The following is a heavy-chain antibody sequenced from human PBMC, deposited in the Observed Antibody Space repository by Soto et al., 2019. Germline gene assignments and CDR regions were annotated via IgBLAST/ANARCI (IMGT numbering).Heavy chain of an antibody. D-gene: IGHD6-13*01. CDR2: ISGSGGST. CDR1: GFTFSSYA. CDR3: AKDHQQLVMGPYYFDY. Sequence: VQLLESGGGLVQPGGSLRLSCAASGFTFSSYAMSWVRQAPGKGLEWVSAISGSGGSTYYADSVKGRFTISRDNSKNTLYLQMNSLRAEDTAVYYCAKDHQQLVMGPYYFDYWGQGTLVTVSS. V-gene: IGHV3-23*01. J-gene: IGHJ4*02.